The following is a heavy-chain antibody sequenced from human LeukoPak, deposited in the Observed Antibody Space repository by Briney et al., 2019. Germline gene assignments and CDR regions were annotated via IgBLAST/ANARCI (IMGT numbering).Heavy chain of an antibody. CDR2: FDPEDGET. D-gene: IGHD3-10*01. J-gene: IGHJ5*02. CDR1: GYTLTELS. Sequence: ASVKVSCKVSGYTLTELSMHWVRQAPGKGLEWMGGFDPEDGETIYAQKFQGRVTMTEDTSTDTAYMELSSLRSEDTAVYYCAREVTHYGSGSYYYNWFEPSGQGTLVTVSS. V-gene: IGHV1-24*01. CDR3: AREVTHYGSGSYYYNWFEP.